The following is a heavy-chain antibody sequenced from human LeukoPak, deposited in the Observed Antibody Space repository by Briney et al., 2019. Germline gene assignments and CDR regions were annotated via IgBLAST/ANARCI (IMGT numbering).Heavy chain of an antibody. CDR3: AREEQGAAFDI. D-gene: IGHD1/OR15-1a*01. CDR1: GGTFSSYA. J-gene: IGHJ3*02. V-gene: IGHV1-69*05. CDR2: IIPIFGTA. Sequence: ASVKVSCKASGGTFSSYAISWVRQAPGQGLEWMGGIIPIFGTANYAQKFQGRFTITTDESTSTAYMELSSLRSEDTAVYYCAREEQGAAFDIWGQGTMVTVSS.